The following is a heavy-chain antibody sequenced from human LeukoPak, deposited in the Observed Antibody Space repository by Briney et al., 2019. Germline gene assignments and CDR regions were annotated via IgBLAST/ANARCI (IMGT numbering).Heavy chain of an antibody. J-gene: IGHJ4*02. CDR3: AREDEGDSSGPFDY. D-gene: IGHD3-22*01. Sequence: GGSLRLSCAASGFTFSSYWMSWVRQAPGKGLEWVANIKQDGSEKYYVDSVKGRFTISRDNSKNTLYLQMNSLRAEDTAVYYCAREDEGDSSGPFDYWGQGTLVTVSS. CDR2: IKQDGSEK. V-gene: IGHV3-7*01. CDR1: GFTFSSYW.